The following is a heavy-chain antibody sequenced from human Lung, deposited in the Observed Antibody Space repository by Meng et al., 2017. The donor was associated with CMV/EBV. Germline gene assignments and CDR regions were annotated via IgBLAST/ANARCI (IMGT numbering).Heavy chain of an antibody. Sequence: GESLKISCATSGFTFSTYTMHWVRQAPGKGLEWVSSISSSRSYINYADSVRGRFTISRDNAKNSLYLQMNKMRAGDTAVYYCARERLYQPLWGGALDMWGLGTMVTVSS. CDR1: GFTFSTYT. CDR3: ARERLYQPLWGGALDM. CDR2: ISSSRSYI. J-gene: IGHJ3*02. V-gene: IGHV3-21*01. D-gene: IGHD2-2*01.